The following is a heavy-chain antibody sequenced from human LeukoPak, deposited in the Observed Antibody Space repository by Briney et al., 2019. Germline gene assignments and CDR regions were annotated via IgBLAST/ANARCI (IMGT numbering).Heavy chain of an antibody. V-gene: IGHV1-24*01. Sequence: GASVKVSCKASGYTFTSYDINWVRQAPGKGLEWMGGFDPEDGETIYAQKFQGRVTMTEDTSTDTAYMELSSLRSEDTAVYYCATGRGYYDSSGYYPGWFDPWGQGTLVTVSS. J-gene: IGHJ5*02. CDR2: FDPEDGET. D-gene: IGHD3-22*01. CDR3: ATGRGYYDSSGYYPGWFDP. CDR1: GYTFTSYD.